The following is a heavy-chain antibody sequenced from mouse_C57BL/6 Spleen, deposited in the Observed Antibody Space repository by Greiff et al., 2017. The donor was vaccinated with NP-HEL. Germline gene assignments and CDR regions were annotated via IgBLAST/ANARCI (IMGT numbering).Heavy chain of an antibody. Sequence: QVQLQQSGAELVKPGASVKMSCKASGYTFTTYPIEWMKQNHGKSLEWIGNFHPYTDDTKYNEKFKGKATLTVEKSSSTVYLELSRLTSDDSAVYYCARGPYYGSLYYYAMDYWGQGTSVTVSS. J-gene: IGHJ4*01. CDR3: ARGPYYGSLYYYAMDY. CDR1: GYTFTTYP. V-gene: IGHV1-47*01. D-gene: IGHD1-1*01. CDR2: FHPYTDDT.